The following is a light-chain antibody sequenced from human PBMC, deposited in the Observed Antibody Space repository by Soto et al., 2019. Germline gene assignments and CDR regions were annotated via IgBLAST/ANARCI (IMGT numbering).Light chain of an antibody. Sequence: EIVMTQSPATLSVSPVERATLSCRASQSVSSNLAWYQQKPGQTPRLLIYDASKRATGIPGRFSGSGSGTDFTLTISSLEPEDFAVYYCQQRSNWPPALSFGGGTKVDIK. CDR3: QQRSNWPPALS. J-gene: IGKJ4*01. V-gene: IGKV3-11*01. CDR2: DAS. CDR1: QSVSSN.